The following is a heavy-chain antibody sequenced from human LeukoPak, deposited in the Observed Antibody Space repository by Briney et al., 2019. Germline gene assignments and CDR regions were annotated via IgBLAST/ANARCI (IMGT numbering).Heavy chain of an antibody. J-gene: IGHJ6*02. V-gene: IGHV3-74*01. Sequence: GGSLRLSCAASGFTFTTYWMHWVRQAPGKGLAWVSHINSDGSITSYADSVKGRFTISRDNAKNTLYLQMNSLRAEDTAVYYCARDAVDTANAVWGQGTAVTVSS. CDR3: ARDAVDTANAV. CDR2: INSDGSIT. CDR1: GFTFTTYW. D-gene: IGHD5-18*01.